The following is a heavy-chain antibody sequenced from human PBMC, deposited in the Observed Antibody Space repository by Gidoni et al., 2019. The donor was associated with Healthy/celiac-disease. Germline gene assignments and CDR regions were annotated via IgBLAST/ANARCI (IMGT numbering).Heavy chain of an antibody. V-gene: IGHV4-4*07. J-gene: IGHJ6*02. D-gene: IGHD1-20*01. CDR3: ARGYNWNVKTGINYYYYYGMDV. CDR1: GGSLSSSY. Sequence: QVQLQESGPGLVKPSETLSLTCTVSGGSLSSSYWSWIRQPAGKGLEWVGHLYTSGSTTYNPSLKSRVTMSVDTSKNQFSLKLSSVTAADTAVYYCARGYNWNVKTGINYYYYYGMDVWGQGTTVTVSS. CDR2: LYTSGST.